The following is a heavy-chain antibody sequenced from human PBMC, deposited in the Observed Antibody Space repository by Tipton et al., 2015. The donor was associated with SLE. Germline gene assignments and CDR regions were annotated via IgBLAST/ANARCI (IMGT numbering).Heavy chain of an antibody. CDR1: GGSFSGYY. D-gene: IGHD4-17*01. J-gene: IGHJ3*02. CDR3: ARVAGDHDAFDI. V-gene: IGHV4-34*01. CDR2: INHSGST. Sequence: TLSLTCAVYGGSFSGYYWSWIRQPPGKGLEWIGEINHSGSTNYNPSLKSRVTISVDTSKNQFSLKLRSVTAAETAVYYCARVAGDHDAFDIWGQGTMVTVSS.